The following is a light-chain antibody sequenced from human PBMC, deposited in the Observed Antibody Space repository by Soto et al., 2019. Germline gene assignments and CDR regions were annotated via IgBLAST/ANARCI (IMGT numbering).Light chain of an antibody. J-gene: IGKJ1*01. Sequence: DTVLTQSPGSLSLSPGERATLTCRASESVRTFLAWYQQKPGHAPRLLIYAASKRATGIPARFSGSGSGTDFTLTIRRLEPEDFAVYYCQQYGSSYPWTFGQGTKVDIK. CDR1: ESVRTF. CDR2: AAS. CDR3: QQYGSSYPWT. V-gene: IGKV3-20*01.